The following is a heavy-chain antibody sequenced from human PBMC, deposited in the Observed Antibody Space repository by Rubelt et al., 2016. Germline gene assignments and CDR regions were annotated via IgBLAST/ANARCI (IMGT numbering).Heavy chain of an antibody. Sequence: QVQLQQWGAGLLKPSETLSLTCAVYGGSFSGYYWSWIRQPPGKGLEWIGEINHSGSTNYNPSLKSRVTILVDTSKSQFSLKLSSVTAADTAVYYCARFIVVPAAIYYYYYGMDVWGQGTTVTVSS. D-gene: IGHD2-2*01. V-gene: IGHV4-34*01. J-gene: IGHJ6*02. CDR1: GGSFSGYY. CDR2: INHSGST. CDR3: ARFIVVPAAIYYYYYGMDV.